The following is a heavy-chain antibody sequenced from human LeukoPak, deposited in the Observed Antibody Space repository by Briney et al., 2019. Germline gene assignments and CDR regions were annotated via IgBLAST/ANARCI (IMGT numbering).Heavy chain of an antibody. D-gene: IGHD4-17*01. CDR1: GGSISSYY. Sequence: PSETLSLTCTVSGGSISSYYWSWIRQPPGKGLEWIGYIYHSGSTNYNPSLKSRVTISVDTSKNQFSLKLSSVTAADTAVYYCARGGYYGDLRPFDYWGQGTLVTVSS. CDR3: ARGGYYGDLRPFDY. V-gene: IGHV4-59*12. J-gene: IGHJ4*02. CDR2: IYHSGST.